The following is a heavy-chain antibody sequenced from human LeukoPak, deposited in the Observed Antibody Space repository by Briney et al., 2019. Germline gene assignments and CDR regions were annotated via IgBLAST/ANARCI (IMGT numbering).Heavy chain of an antibody. J-gene: IGHJ4*02. CDR2: IKTKTDGDRT. Sequence: ETLSLTCAVYGGSFSGYYWSWIRQPPGKGLEWVGRIKTKTDGDRTDYAAPVGGRFTISRDDSKNTLSLQMNSLKTEDTAVYYYVGGPARIRYWGQGTLVTVSS. CDR3: VGGPARIRY. V-gene: IGHV3-15*01. CDR1: GGSFSGYY. D-gene: IGHD3-16*01.